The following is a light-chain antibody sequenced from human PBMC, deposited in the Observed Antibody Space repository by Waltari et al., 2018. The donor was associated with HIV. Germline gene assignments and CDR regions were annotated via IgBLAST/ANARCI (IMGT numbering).Light chain of an antibody. CDR1: SSNIGTNT. J-gene: IGLJ3*02. Sequence: QSVLTQPPSASGTPGHRVTISCSGSSSNIGTNTVHWYQHLPGSAPKLLIYSNNQRPSGVPDRFSASKSGTSASLAISGLRSEDEAEYYCAAWDENLNGLFGGGTKLTVL. CDR3: AAWDENLNGL. CDR2: SNN. V-gene: IGLV1-44*01.